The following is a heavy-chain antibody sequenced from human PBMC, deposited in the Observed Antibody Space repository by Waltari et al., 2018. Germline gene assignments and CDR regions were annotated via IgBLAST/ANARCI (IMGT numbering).Heavy chain of an antibody. CDR3: AIGIAAAGSSLY. D-gene: IGHD6-13*01. Sequence: QLQLQESGPGLVKPSETLSLTCTVSGGSISSSSYYWGWIRQPPGKGLEWIGRIYYSGGTYYNPALKSRVTISVDTSKNQFSLKLSSVTAADTAVYYWAIGIAAAGSSLYWGQGTLVTVSS. CDR1: GGSISSSSYY. J-gene: IGHJ4*02. V-gene: IGHV4-39*01. CDR2: IYYSGGT.